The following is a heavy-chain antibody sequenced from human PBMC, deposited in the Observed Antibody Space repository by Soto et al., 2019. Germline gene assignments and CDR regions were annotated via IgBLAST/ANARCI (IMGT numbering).Heavy chain of an antibody. Sequence: AETLSRTCAVSGGSMINVDWSWSRQPPGKRLEWIGFIFDSGNTKYKPSLKSRGTISIDTSKSQLSLRLDSVSAADTAVYWCGIAYAPTLTLDYWGLGNLVTVSS. J-gene: IGHJ4*01. CDR2: IFDSGNT. CDR1: GGSMINVD. CDR3: GIAYAPTLTLDY. V-gene: IGHV4-59*01. D-gene: IGHD2-2*01.